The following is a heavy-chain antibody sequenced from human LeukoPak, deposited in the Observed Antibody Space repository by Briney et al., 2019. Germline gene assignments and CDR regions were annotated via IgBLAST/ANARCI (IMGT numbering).Heavy chain of an antibody. Sequence: SETLSLTCTVSGGSISSGGYYWSWIRQPPGKGLEWIGYIYHSGSTYYNPSLKSRVTISVDRSKNQFSLKLSSVTAADTAVYYCARGRSRRYYDFWSGYLSFDYWGQGTLVTVSS. CDR1: GGSISSGGYY. J-gene: IGHJ4*02. D-gene: IGHD3-3*01. CDR2: IYHSGST. CDR3: ARGRSRRYYDFWSGYLSFDY. V-gene: IGHV4-30-2*01.